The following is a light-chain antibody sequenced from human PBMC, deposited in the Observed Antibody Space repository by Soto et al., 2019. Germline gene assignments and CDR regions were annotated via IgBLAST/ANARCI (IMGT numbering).Light chain of an antibody. CDR3: AAWDASLGGFYV. J-gene: IGLJ1*01. CDR1: RSSIGSNT. V-gene: IGLV1-44*01. CDR2: SNN. Sequence: QSVLTQPPSVSGTPGQRVTISCSGSRSSIGSNTVNWYQHLPGSAPKLLIYSNNHRPSGVPDRFSASKAGASASLAISGLQSEDEGDYYCAAWDASLGGFYVVGSGTKVTV.